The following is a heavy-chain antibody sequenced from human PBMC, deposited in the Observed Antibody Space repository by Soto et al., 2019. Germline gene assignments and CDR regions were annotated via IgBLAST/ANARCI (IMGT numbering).Heavy chain of an antibody. J-gene: IGHJ5*02. CDR2: IYYSGST. D-gene: IGHD2-15*01. CDR3: ARHFVPRSGGKRRDWFDP. Sequence: PSETLSLTCTVSGGSISSSSYYCGWIRQPPGKGLEWIGSIYYSGSTYYNPSLKSRVTISVDTPKNQFSLKLSSVTAADTAVYYCARHFVPRSGGKRRDWFDPWGQGTLVTVSS. CDR1: GGSISSSSYY. V-gene: IGHV4-39*01.